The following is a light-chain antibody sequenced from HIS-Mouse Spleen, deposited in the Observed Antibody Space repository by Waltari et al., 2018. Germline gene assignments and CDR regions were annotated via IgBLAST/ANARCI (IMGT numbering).Light chain of an antibody. V-gene: IGLV2-11*01. Sequence: QSALTQPRPVSGSPGQSVTISCTGTSRDLGRYHYISWYQQHPGTAPKRVIYDVSKRPSGVPDRFSGSKSGNTASLTISGLQAEDEADYYCCSYAGSYTYVFGTGTKVTVL. CDR2: DVS. CDR3: CSYAGSYTYV. J-gene: IGLJ1*01. CDR1: SRDLGRYHY.